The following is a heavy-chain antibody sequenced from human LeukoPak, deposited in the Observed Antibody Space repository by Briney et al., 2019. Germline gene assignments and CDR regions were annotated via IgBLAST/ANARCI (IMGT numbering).Heavy chain of an antibody. CDR1: GFTFSSYG. CDR3: AKPDDAFDI. V-gene: IGHV3-30*18. Sequence: GGSLRLSCAASGFTFSSYGMHWVRQAPGKGLEWVAVISYDGSNKYYADSVKGRFTISRDNSKNTLYLQMNSLRAEDTAEYYCAKPDDAFDIWGQGTMVTVSS. CDR2: ISYDGSNK. J-gene: IGHJ3*02.